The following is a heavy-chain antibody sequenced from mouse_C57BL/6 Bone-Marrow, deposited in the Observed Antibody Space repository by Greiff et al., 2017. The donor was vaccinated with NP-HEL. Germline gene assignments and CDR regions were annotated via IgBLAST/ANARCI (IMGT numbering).Heavy chain of an antibody. J-gene: IGHJ3*01. CDR2: ISYDGSN. CDR1: GYSITSGYY. V-gene: IGHV3-6*01. CDR3: ARGRWLLLAWFAY. Sequence: EVKLQESGPGLVKPSQSLSLTCSVTGYSITSGYYWNWIRQFPGNKLEWMGYISYDGSNNYNPSLKNRISITRDTSKNQFFLKLNSVTTEDTATYYCARGRWLLLAWFAYWGQGTLVTVSA. D-gene: IGHD2-3*01.